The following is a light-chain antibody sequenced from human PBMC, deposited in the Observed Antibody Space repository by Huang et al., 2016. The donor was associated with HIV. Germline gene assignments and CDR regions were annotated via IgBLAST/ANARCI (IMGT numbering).Light chain of an antibody. J-gene: IGKJ5*01. CDR1: QSVSNY. CDR2: DAS. Sequence: EIVLTQSPATLSLSPGERATLSCRASQSVSNYLDWYQHKPGQAPRLLIYDASNRAASIPARFSGSGSGTDFTLTISSLEPEDFAVYYCHQRNIWPPITFGQGTRLEI. CDR3: HQRNIWPPIT. V-gene: IGKV3-11*01.